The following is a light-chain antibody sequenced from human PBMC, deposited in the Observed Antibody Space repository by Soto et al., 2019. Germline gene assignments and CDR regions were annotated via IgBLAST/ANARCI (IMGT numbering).Light chain of an antibody. CDR2: GAS. J-gene: IGKJ1*01. CDR1: QNVNSD. CDR3: QQRANWPPWT. V-gene: IGKV3-15*01. Sequence: EIVMTQSPVILSVSPGERATLSCRASQNVNSDLAWYQQKPGQAPRILIYGASTRATDIPARISGSGSGTDFTLTISSLEPEDFALYYCQQRANWPPWTFGQGTKVEIK.